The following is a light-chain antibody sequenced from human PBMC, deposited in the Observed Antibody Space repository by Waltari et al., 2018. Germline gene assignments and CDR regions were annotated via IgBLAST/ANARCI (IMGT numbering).Light chain of an antibody. V-gene: IGLV5-45*03. CDR3: MIWHINAVV. CDR1: SDINVDTSR. J-gene: IGLJ2*01. CDR2: YRSDSDK. Sequence: QAVLTQPSSLSASPGTSASLTCTLRSDINVDTSRIYWYQQKPGSPPQYPLWYRSDSDKHQDSSFPIRFSGSKDASANAGILLISGLQSEDEADYYCMIWHINAVVFGGGTTLTVL.